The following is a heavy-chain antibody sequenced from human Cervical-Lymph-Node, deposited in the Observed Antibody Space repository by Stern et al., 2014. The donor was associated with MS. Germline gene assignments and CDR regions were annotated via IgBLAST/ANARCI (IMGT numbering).Heavy chain of an antibody. Sequence: EGQLVESGGGLVKPGGSLRLSCAASGFTFRSYSMNWVRQAPGKGLAWVASISRGVSSLYYAESLKGRFTISRDNAKNSLYLQMNSLRAEDTAVYYCARGRGGNYRYYFDYWGQGTLVTVSS. CDR1: GFTFRSYS. CDR2: ISRGVSSL. V-gene: IGHV3-21*01. D-gene: IGHD4-23*01. J-gene: IGHJ4*02. CDR3: ARGRGGNYRYYFDY.